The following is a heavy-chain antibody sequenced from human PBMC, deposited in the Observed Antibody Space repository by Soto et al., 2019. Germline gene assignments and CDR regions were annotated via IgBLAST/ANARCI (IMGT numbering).Heavy chain of an antibody. D-gene: IGHD3-22*01. J-gene: IGHJ4*02. CDR1: GGSFSSGDYS. Sequence: SETLPLPCAVSGGSFSSGDYSRSWIRQPPGKGLEWIGHIYHRGSTYYNPSLKSRVTISVDRSKNQFSLKLSSVTAADTAVYYCARGKGDYDSSAYYYDYWGQGTLVTVS. CDR3: ARGKGDYDSSAYYYDY. V-gene: IGHV4-30-2*01. CDR2: IYHRGST.